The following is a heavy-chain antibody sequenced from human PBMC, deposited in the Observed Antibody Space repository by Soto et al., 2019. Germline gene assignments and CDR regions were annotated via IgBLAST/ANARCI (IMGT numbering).Heavy chain of an antibody. V-gene: IGHV4-34*01. CDR1: GGSFSGYY. CDR3: ARAWGDGVVVPAERKFDY. Sequence: SETLSLTCAVYGGSFSGYYWSWIHQPPGKGLEWNGEINHSGSTNYNPSLKTRVTQSVDSSKNQFSLKLSCVTAAGTAVYYCARAWGDGVVVPAERKFDYWGQGTLVTVSS. D-gene: IGHD2-2*01. CDR2: INHSGST. J-gene: IGHJ4*02.